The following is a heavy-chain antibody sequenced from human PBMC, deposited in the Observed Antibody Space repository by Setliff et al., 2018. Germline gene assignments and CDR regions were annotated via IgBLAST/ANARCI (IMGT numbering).Heavy chain of an antibody. CDR3: AREQWLDPPGYYYMDV. J-gene: IGHJ6*03. CDR2: IYIGGSA. Sequence: SETLSLTCTVSGGSISSYYWSWIRQPPGKGLEWIGYIYIGGSANYNPSLKSRVTMSIDTSKNQFSLKLNSVTAADMAVYYCAREQWLDPPGYYYMDVWAKGTTVTV. D-gene: IGHD6-19*01. V-gene: IGHV4-59*12. CDR1: GGSISSYY.